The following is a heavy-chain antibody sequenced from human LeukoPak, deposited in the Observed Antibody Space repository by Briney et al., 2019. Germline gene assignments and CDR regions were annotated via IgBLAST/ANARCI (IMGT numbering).Heavy chain of an antibody. CDR2: INDGVGRA. V-gene: IGHV3-23*01. CDR1: GVTFSSYA. Sequence: PGGSLRLSCAASGVTFSSYAMSWVRQAPGEGLEWGSAINDGVGRAFYADAARGRFTISRDNSQNTLYLQMSSLRAEDTAIYYCAKDISCGGDWYIRAADSWGQGNLVTVSP. J-gene: IGHJ4*02. D-gene: IGHD2-21*02. CDR3: AKDISCGGDWYIRAADS.